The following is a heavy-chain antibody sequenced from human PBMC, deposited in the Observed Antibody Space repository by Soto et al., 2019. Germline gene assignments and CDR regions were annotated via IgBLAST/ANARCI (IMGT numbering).Heavy chain of an antibody. D-gene: IGHD6-13*01. CDR1: GYTFTGYY. CDR3: ARDRSSSRPGGRNWFDP. CDR2: INPNSGGT. Sequence: QVQLVQSGAEVKKPGASVKVSCKASGYTFTGYYMHWVRQAPGQGLEWMGWINPNSGGTNYAQKFQGWVTMTRDTSISTAYMELSRLRSDDTAVYYCARDRSSSRPGGRNWFDPWGQGTLVTVSS. J-gene: IGHJ5*02. V-gene: IGHV1-2*04.